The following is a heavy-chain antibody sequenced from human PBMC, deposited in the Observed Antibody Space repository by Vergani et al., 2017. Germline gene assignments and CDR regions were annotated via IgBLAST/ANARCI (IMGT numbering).Heavy chain of an antibody. J-gene: IGHJ3*01. Sequence: QVQLQESGPGLVKSSETLSLTCSVSFDSIRNLYCNWIRQPPGKGLEWIGSIHYSENTNYNPSLKTRVTISVDTSKNQFSLTLTSVTAADTAVYYCVRDTXRYFLDSIDGGDSDSPPFVPAVWGLGTGVIVSS. CDR3: VRDTXRYFLDSIDGGDSDSPPFVPAV. V-gene: IGHV4-59*11. CDR1: FDSIRNLY. CDR2: IHYSENT. D-gene: IGHD2-21*01.